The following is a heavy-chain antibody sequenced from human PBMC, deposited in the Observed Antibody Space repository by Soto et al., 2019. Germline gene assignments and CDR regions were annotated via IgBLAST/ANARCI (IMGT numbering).Heavy chain of an antibody. CDR2: IDHSGIT. CDR3: ARPSVRHGAFDI. CDR1: GGSFSGYY. J-gene: IGHJ3*02. V-gene: IGHV4-34*02. D-gene: IGHD6-19*01. Sequence: QVQLQQWGAGLLKPSETLSLSCAVYGGSFSGYYWTWIRQSPGKGLEWIGEIDHSGITNYDPSLKRRVTLAVDTSKNQFSRMLSSVTAADTAVYDCARPSVRHGAFDIWGQGTMVTVSS.